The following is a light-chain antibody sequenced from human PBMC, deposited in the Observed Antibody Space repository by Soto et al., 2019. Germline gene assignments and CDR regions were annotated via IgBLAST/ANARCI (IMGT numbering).Light chain of an antibody. Sequence: EIVLTQSPATLSLSPGERATLSCRASQSISSYLAWYQQKPGQPPRLLIYDASNRATAIPARFSGSGSGTDFTLTISSLEPEDFAVYYCQQRRNWPLTFGGGTQVEIK. V-gene: IGKV3-11*01. CDR2: DAS. CDR3: QQRRNWPLT. CDR1: QSISSY. J-gene: IGKJ4*01.